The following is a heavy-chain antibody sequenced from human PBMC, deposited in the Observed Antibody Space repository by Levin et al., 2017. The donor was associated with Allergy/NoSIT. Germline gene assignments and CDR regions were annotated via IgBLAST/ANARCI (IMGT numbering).Heavy chain of an antibody. CDR1: KFTFSTYA. J-gene: IGHJ6*02. V-gene: IGHV3-23*01. CDR2: ISDSGDTT. D-gene: IGHD1-7*01. CDR3: VKSSGGITGTRHV. Sequence: GESLKISCAASKFTFSTYAMSWVRQAPGKGLGWVSSISDSGDTTYYADSVKGRFTISRDNSKNTLYLQMNRLRAEDTALYYCVKSSGGITGTRHVWGQGTTVTVSS.